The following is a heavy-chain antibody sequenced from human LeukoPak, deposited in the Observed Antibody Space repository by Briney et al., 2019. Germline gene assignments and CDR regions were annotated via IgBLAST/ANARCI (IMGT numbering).Heavy chain of an antibody. CDR1: GFTFSSYS. D-gene: IGHD3-3*01. J-gene: IGHJ6*03. Sequence: PGGSLRLSCAASGFTFSSYSMSWVRQAPGKGLEWVSVISGSGGDTFYADSVKGRFTISRDNSKNTLYLQMNSLRVEDTAVYYCARVESVDYYYYYMDVWGKGTTVTVSS. V-gene: IGHV3-23*01. CDR3: ARVESVDYYYYYMDV. CDR2: ISGSGGDT.